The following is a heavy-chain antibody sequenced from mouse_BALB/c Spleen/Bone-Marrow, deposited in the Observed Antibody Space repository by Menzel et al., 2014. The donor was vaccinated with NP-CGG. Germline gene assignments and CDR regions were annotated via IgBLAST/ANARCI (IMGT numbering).Heavy chain of an antibody. D-gene: IGHD3-2*02. J-gene: IGHJ2*01. Sequence: QVQLQQSGAELMKPGASVKISCKATGYTFSNYWIEWVKRRPGHGLEWIGEILPGSGSSQYNEKFKGKATFTADTSSNTAYMQLSSPTSEDSAVYYCARGIRNYFDYWGQGTTLTVSS. CDR1: GYTFSNYW. V-gene: IGHV1-9*01. CDR2: ILPGSGSS. CDR3: ARGIRNYFDY.